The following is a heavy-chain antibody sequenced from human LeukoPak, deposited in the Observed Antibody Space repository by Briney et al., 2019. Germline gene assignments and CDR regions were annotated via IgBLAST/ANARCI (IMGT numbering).Heavy chain of an antibody. CDR1: GFTFSNYA. V-gene: IGHV3-30-3*01. CDR3: ARDHCSSTSCYTEYYYYYMDV. J-gene: IGHJ6*03. D-gene: IGHD2-2*02. CDR2: ISYDGSNK. Sequence: GGSLRLSCAASGFTFSNYAMHWVRQAPGKGLEWVAVISYDGSNKYYADSVKGRFTISRDNSKNTLYLQMNSLRAEDTAVYYCARDHCSSTSCYTEYYYYYMDVWGKGTTVTVSS.